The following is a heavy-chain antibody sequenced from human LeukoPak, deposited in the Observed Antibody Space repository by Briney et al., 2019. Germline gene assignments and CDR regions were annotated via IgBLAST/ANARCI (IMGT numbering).Heavy chain of an antibody. V-gene: IGHV4-34*01. Sequence: SETLSLTCAVYGGSFSGYYWSWIRQPPGKGLGWIGEINHSGSTNYNPSLKSRVTISVDTSKNQFSLKLSSVTAADTAVYYCARVRPRGYEPFDYWGQGTLVTVSS. D-gene: IGHD5-18*01. J-gene: IGHJ4*02. CDR2: INHSGST. CDR1: GGSFSGYY. CDR3: ARVRPRGYEPFDY.